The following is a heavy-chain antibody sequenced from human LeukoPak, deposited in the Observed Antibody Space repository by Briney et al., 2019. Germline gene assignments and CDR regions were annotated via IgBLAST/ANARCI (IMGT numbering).Heavy chain of an antibody. D-gene: IGHD2-15*01. CDR3: ARDRYCSGGSCLNWFDP. Sequence: GGSLRLSCSASGFTFDDYGVSWVRQAPGKGLEWVAGINWEGGSTCYANCVKTRFTISRDNAKTTLYLQMNSLRAEDTAVYYCARDRYCSGGSCLNWFDPWGQGTLVTVSS. CDR2: INWEGGST. V-gene: IGHV3-20*04. J-gene: IGHJ5*02. CDR1: GFTFDDYG.